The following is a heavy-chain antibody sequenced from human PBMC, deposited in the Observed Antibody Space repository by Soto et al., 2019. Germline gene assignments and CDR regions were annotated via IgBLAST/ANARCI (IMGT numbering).Heavy chain of an antibody. Sequence: PWGSLRLSCAASGFSFSDYSRSWVCQAPGQGLEWISYISWSSATIYYSDSVKGRFTISRDNDKNSLYVQMNTLRAEDTAVYYCARDRHYYDISTYYFLLDYWVQGSLVTVSS. CDR3: ARDRHYYDISTYYFLLDY. CDR2: ISWSSATI. D-gene: IGHD3-22*01. J-gene: IGHJ4*02. CDR1: GFSFSDYS. V-gene: IGHV3-48*01.